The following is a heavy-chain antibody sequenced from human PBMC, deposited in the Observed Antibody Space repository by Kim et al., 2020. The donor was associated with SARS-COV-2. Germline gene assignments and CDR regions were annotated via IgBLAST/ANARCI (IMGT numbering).Heavy chain of an antibody. D-gene: IGHD3-22*01. Sequence: SETLSLTCAVYGGSFSGYYWSWIRQPPGKGLEWIGEINHSGSTNYNPSLKSRVTISVDTSKNQFSLKLSSVTAADTAVYYCARSSGYYPLGYWGQGTLVTVSS. J-gene: IGHJ4*02. V-gene: IGHV4-34*01. CDR3: ARSSGYYPLGY. CDR1: GGSFSGYY. CDR2: INHSGST.